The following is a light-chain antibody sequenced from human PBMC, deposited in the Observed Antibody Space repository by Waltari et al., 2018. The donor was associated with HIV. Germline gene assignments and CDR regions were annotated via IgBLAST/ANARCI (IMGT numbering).Light chain of an antibody. CDR2: ATI. Sequence: QSVLTQPPSVSGAPGQRVTISCTGGSSNIGAGYDVHWYPRLPGTAPKLLIFATINRPSGVPDRFSGSSSGTSASLAITGLQAEDEADYYCQSYDSSLTMVFGGGTKVTVL. J-gene: IGLJ2*01. CDR3: QSYDSSLTMV. CDR1: SSNIGAGYD. V-gene: IGLV1-40*01.